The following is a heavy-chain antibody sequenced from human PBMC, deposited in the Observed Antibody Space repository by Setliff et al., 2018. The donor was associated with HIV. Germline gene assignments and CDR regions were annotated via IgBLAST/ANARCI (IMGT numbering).Heavy chain of an antibody. J-gene: IGHJ6*03. CDR2: IIPIFGTA. Sequence: GASVKVSCKASGGTFSSYAISWVRQAPGQGLEWMGGIIPIFGTANYAQKFQGRVTITADESTSTAYMELSSLRSEDTAVYYCARESGVPGYYYYYYMDVWGKGTTVTVSS. D-gene: IGHD3-3*01. CDR3: ARESGVPGYYYYYYMDV. CDR1: GGTFSSYA. V-gene: IGHV1-69*13.